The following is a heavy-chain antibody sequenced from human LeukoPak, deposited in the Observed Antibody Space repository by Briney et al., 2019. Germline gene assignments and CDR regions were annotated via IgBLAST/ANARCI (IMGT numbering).Heavy chain of an antibody. Sequence: ASVKVSCKTSGYTLTSFYIHWVRQAPGQGLEYLGWINPNSGGTNYAQKFQGRVTMTRDTSISTAYMELSRLRSDDTAVYYCAREGVDWNHSVYYFDYWGQGTLVTVSS. CDR1: GYTLTSFY. J-gene: IGHJ4*02. V-gene: IGHV1-2*02. CDR3: AREGVDWNHSVYYFDY. D-gene: IGHD1-1*01. CDR2: INPNSGGT.